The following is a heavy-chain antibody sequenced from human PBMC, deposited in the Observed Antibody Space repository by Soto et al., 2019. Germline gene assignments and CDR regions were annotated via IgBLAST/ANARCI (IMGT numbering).Heavy chain of an antibody. CDR1: GGSFSGYY. V-gene: IGHV4-34*01. J-gene: IGHJ4*02. D-gene: IGHD3-10*01. Sequence: ETLSLTCAVYGGSFSGYYWSWIRQPPGKGLEWIGEINHSGSTNYNPSLKSRVTISVDTSKNQFSLKLSSVTAADTAVYYCARGSRYVLLWFGELSPTFDYWGQGTLVTVSS. CDR2: INHSGST. CDR3: ARGSRYVLLWFGELSPTFDY.